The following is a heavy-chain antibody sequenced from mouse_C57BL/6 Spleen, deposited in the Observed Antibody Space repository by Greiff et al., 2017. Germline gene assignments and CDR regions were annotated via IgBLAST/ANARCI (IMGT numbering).Heavy chain of an antibody. CDR2: ISYDGSN. V-gene: IGHV3-6*01. Sequence: EVQLQESGPGLVKPSQSLSLTCSVTGYSITSGYYWNWIRQFPGNKLEWMGYISYDGSNNYNPSLKNRISITRDTSKNQFFLKLNTVTTEDTATYYCAREDGYDRYFDVWGTGTTVTVSS. CDR1: GYSITSGYY. CDR3: AREDGYDRYFDV. J-gene: IGHJ1*03. D-gene: IGHD2-2*01.